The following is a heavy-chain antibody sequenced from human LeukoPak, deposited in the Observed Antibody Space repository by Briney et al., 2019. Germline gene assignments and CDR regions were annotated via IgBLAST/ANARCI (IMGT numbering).Heavy chain of an antibody. J-gene: IGHJ6*03. CDR3: ARNGVVVPAAIQYYMDV. V-gene: IGHV4-59*01. CDR1: GASTSSSF. D-gene: IGHD2-2*01. Sequence: SETLSLTCTVSGASTSSSFWNWIRQPPGKGLEWIGYIYYSGSTDYNPSLKSRVTISVDTSKNQFSLKLSSVTAADTAVYYCARNGVVVPAAIQYYMDVWGKGTTVTVSS. CDR2: IYYSGST.